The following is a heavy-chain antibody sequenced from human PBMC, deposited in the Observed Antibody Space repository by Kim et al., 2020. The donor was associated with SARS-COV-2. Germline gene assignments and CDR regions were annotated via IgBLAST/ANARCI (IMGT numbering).Heavy chain of an antibody. Sequence: SETLSLTCAVYGGSFSGYYWSWIRQPPGKGLEWIGEIKHSGSTNYNPSLKSRVTISVDTSKNQFSLKLSSVTAADTAVYYCARSRGVVVPAAWGQGTLVTVSS. V-gene: IGHV4-34*01. CDR2: IKHSGST. J-gene: IGHJ4*02. CDR1: GGSFSGYY. CDR3: ARSRGVVVPAA. D-gene: IGHD2-2*01.